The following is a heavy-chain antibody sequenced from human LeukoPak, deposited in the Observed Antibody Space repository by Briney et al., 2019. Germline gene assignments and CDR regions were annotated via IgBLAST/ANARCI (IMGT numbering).Heavy chain of an antibody. D-gene: IGHD2-2*01. CDR2: IYTSGST. Sequence: PSEALSLTCTVSGGSISSYYWSWIRQPPGKGLEWIGYIYTSGSTNYNPSLKSRVTISVDTSKNQFSLKLSSVTAADTAVYYCARHGAVVPAVTEYCFDYWGQGTLVTVSS. J-gene: IGHJ4*02. CDR3: ARHGAVVPAVTEYCFDY. V-gene: IGHV4-4*09. CDR1: GGSISSYY.